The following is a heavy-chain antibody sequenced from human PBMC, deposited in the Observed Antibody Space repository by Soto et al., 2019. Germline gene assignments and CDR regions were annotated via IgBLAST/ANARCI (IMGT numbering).Heavy chain of an antibody. V-gene: IGHV3-30-3*01. Sequence: QVQLVESGGGVVQPGTSLRLSCAASGFTFSSYAMHWVRQAPGKGLEWVAIIGYDGSNKYYADSVKGRFTISRDNSKNTLSLQLDSLRAEDTALYYCARGHPWYGSHNSRYYFDSWGQGTLVTVSS. D-gene: IGHD6-13*01. CDR1: GFTFSSYA. CDR3: ARGHPWYGSHNSRYYFDS. J-gene: IGHJ4*02. CDR2: IGYDGSNK.